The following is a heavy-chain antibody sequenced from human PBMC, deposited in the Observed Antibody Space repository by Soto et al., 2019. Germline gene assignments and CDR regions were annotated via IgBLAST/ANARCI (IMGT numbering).Heavy chain of an antibody. CDR3: ASLWDTAMAYDAFDI. V-gene: IGHV3-30-3*01. J-gene: IGHJ3*02. CDR1: GFTFSSYA. Sequence: GGSLRLSCAASGFTFSSYAMHWVRQAPGKGLEWVAVISYDGSNKYYADSVKGRFTISRDNSKNTLYLQMNSLRAEDTAVYYCASLWDTAMAYDAFDIWGQGTMVTVSS. D-gene: IGHD5-18*01. CDR2: ISYDGSNK.